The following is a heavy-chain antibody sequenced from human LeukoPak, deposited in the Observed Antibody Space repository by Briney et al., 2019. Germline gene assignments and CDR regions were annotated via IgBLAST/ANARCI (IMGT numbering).Heavy chain of an antibody. CDR1: GYSISNSYY. D-gene: IGHD6-13*01. J-gene: IGHJ5*02. V-gene: IGHV4-38-2*02. CDR3: ARDGEVLSSSWFWFDP. CDR2: IYHSGSA. Sequence: SETLSLTCTVSGYSISNSYYWGWIRQPPGKGLEWIGNIYHSGSAYYNPSLKSRVTISVDTSKNQFSLKLSSVTAADTAVYYCARDGEVLSSSWFWFDPWGQGTLVTVSS.